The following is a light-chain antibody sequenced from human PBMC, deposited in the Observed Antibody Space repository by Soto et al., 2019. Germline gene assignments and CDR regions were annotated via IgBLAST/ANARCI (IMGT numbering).Light chain of an antibody. J-gene: IGKJ4*01. V-gene: IGKV3-20*01. CDR1: QSVSSSY. CDR3: QQYGSSLLT. Sequence: EIAMTQSPATLSLSPGERATLSCRASQSVSSSYLAWYQQKPGQAPRLLIYGASSRATGIPDRFSGSGSGTDFTLTISRLEPEDFAVYYCQQYGSSLLTFGGGTKVEIK. CDR2: GAS.